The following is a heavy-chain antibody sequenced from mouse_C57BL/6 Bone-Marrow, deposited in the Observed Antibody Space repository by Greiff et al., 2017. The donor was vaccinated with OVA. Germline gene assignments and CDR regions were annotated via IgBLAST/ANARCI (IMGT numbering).Heavy chain of an antibody. Sequence: VQLQESGAELARPGASVKLSCKASGYTFTSYGISWVKQRTGQGLEWIGEIYPRSGNTYYNEKFKGKATLTADKSSSTAYMELRSLTSEDSAVYFCARRTGLYAMDYWGQGTSVTVSS. CDR3: ARRTGLYAMDY. V-gene: IGHV1-81*01. J-gene: IGHJ4*01. CDR1: GYTFTSYG. CDR2: IYPRSGNT. D-gene: IGHD4-1*01.